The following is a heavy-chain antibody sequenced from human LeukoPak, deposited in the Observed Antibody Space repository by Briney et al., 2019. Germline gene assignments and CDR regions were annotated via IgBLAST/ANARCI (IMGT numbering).Heavy chain of an antibody. CDR1: GFTFSNYW. CDR2: ISSSGDTT. J-gene: IGHJ4*02. CDR3: AKGDRVAAAAMVDY. V-gene: IGHV3-23*01. Sequence: GGSLRLSCAASGFTFSNYWMHWVRQAPGKGLEWVSAISSSGDTTYYADSVKGRFTISRDNSKTTLYGQMNSLRVEDTAIYYCAKGDRVAAAAMVDYWGQGTLVTVSS. D-gene: IGHD6-13*01.